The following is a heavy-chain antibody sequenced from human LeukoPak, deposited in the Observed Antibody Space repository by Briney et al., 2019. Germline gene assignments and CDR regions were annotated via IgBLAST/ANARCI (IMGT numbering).Heavy chain of an antibody. CDR2: ISGSGGST. CDR1: GFTFSSYW. Sequence: GGSLRLSCAASGFTFSSYWMSWVRQAPGKGLEWVSAISGSGGSTYYADSVKGRFTISRDNSKNTLYLQMNSLRAEDTAVYYCAKFLPTHIVVANYYFDYWGQGTLVTVSS. V-gene: IGHV3-23*01. CDR3: AKFLPTHIVVANYYFDY. J-gene: IGHJ4*02. D-gene: IGHD2-21*01.